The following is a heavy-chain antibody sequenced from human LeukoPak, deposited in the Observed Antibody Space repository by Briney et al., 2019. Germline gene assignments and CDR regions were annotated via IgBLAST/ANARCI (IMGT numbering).Heavy chain of an antibody. J-gene: IGHJ5*02. Sequence: TSETLSLTCTVSGGSISSYYWSWIRQPPGKGLEWIGYIYYSGSTNYNPSLKSRVTISVDTSKNQFSLKLSSVTAADTAVYYCARDGPVRGYDQNWFDPWGQGTLVTVSS. CDR3: ARDGPVRGYDQNWFDP. V-gene: IGHV4-59*01. CDR2: IYYSGST. D-gene: IGHD3-16*01. CDR1: GGSISSYY.